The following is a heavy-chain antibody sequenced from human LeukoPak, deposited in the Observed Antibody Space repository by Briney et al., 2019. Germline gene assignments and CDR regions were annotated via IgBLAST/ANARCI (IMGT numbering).Heavy chain of an antibody. V-gene: IGHV4-59*08. D-gene: IGHD5-12*01. Sequence: KPSETLSLTCTVSGGSISSYYWSWIRQPPGKRLEWIGYILYSGTTNSNPSLKSRVTISVDTSKNQISLKLSSVTAADTAVYYCARMGGYSGYATHWGQGTLVTVSS. CDR3: ARMGGYSGYATH. CDR2: ILYSGTT. J-gene: IGHJ4*02. CDR1: GGSISSYY.